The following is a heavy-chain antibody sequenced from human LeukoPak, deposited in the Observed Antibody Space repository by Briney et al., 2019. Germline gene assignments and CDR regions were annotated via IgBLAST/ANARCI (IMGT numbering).Heavy chain of an antibody. CDR3: ARDLRWITGDDYYYYGMDV. CDR1: GGSISSSSYY. D-gene: IGHD1-20*01. CDR2: IYYSGST. Sequence: TSETLSLTCTVSGGSISSSSYYWGWIRQPPGKGLEWIGSIYYSGSTYYNPSLKSRVTISVDTSKNQFSLKLSSVTAADTAVYYCARDLRWITGDDYYYYGMDVWGQGTTVTVSS. J-gene: IGHJ6*02. V-gene: IGHV4-39*07.